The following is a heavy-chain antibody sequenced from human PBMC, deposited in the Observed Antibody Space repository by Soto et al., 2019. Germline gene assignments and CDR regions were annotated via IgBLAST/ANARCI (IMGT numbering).Heavy chain of an antibody. CDR2: IIPIFGTA. D-gene: IGHD5-18*01. Sequence: QVQLVQSGAEVKKPGSSVKVSCEASGGTFSSYAISWVRQAPGQGLEWMGGIIPIFGTANYAQKLQGRVTITADESTSTAYMELSSLTTEHTAVYYCAIGQGYSYGPSSDYWVQGTLVTVSS. J-gene: IGHJ4*02. V-gene: IGHV1-69*01. CDR3: AIGQGYSYGPSSDY. CDR1: GGTFSSYA.